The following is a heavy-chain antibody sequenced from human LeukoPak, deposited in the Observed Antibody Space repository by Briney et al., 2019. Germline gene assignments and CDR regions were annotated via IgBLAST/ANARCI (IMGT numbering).Heavy chain of an antibody. CDR3: ARPAAIVGGIDY. J-gene: IGHJ4*02. CDR2: IYPGDSDT. V-gene: IGHV5-51*01. D-gene: IGHD1-26*01. CDR1: GYSFTNYW. Sequence: GESLKISCKGSGYSFTNYWIAWVRQMPGRGLEWMGIIYPGDSDTRYSPSFQGQVTISADKSISTAYLHWCSLKASDSAMYYCARPAAIVGGIDYWGQGTLVTVSS.